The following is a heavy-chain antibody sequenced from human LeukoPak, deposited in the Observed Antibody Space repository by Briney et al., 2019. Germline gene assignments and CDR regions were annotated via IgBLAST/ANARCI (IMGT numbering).Heavy chain of an antibody. V-gene: IGHV5-51*01. Sequence: GESLKISCKGSGYSFTSYWIGWVRQMPGKGLEWVGIIYPGDSDTRYSPSFQGQVTISADKSISTAYLQWSSLKASDTAMYYCARYRQGIAAAGTVGYYYYYYYMDVWGKGTTVTVSS. D-gene: IGHD6-13*01. CDR1: GYSFTSYW. J-gene: IGHJ6*03. CDR3: ARYRQGIAAAGTVGYYYYYYYMDV. CDR2: IYPGDSDT.